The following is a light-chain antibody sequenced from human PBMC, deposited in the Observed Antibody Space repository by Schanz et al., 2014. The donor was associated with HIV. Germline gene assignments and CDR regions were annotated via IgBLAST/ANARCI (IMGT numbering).Light chain of an antibody. Sequence: QSALTQPASVSGSPGQSITISCTGTSSDVGGYNYVSWYQQHPGKAPKLIIYDVTNRPSGVSSRFSGSKSGNTASLTISGLQAGDETDFYCSSYTSSSTVVFGGGTKLTVL. CDR1: SSDVGGYNY. V-gene: IGLV2-14*03. J-gene: IGLJ2*01. CDR3: SSYTSSSTVV. CDR2: DVT.